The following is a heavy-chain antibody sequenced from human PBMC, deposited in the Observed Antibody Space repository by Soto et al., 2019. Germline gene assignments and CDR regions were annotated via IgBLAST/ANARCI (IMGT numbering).Heavy chain of an antibody. CDR3: ATIDGEWLRYWYFDL. J-gene: IGHJ2*01. V-gene: IGHV1-24*01. CDR1: GYTLTELS. D-gene: IGHD5-12*01. CDR2: FDPEDGET. Sequence: ASVKVSCKVSGYTLTELSMHWVRQAPGKGLEWMGGFDPEDGETIYAQKFQGRVTMTEDTSTETAYMELSSLRSEDTAVYYCATIDGEWLRYWYFDLWGRGTLVTVSS.